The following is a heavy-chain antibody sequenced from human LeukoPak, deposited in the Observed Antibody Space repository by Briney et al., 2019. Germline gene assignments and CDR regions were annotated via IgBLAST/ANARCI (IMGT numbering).Heavy chain of an antibody. V-gene: IGHV4-39*01. D-gene: IGHD2-15*01. CDR2: IYYSGST. CDR1: GGSISSSSYY. Sequence: PSETLSLTCTVSGGSISSSSYYWGWIRQPPGKGLEWIGSIYYSGSTYYDPSLKSRVTISVDTSKNQFSLKLSSVTAADTAVYYCASLYCSGGSCYSPWDYWGQGTPVTVSS. CDR3: ASLYCSGGSCYSPWDY. J-gene: IGHJ4*02.